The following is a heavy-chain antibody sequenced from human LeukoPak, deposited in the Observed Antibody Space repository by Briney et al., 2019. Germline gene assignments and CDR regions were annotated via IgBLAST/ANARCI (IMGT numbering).Heavy chain of an antibody. D-gene: IGHD3-10*01. CDR2: INTDGTST. J-gene: IGHJ4*02. V-gene: IGHV3-74*01. Sequence: GGSLRLSRAASGFAFSNYWMHWVRQAPGKGLVWVSRINTDGTSTSYADSVQGRFTISRDNAKNTLFLQMNTLRAEDTAVYYCASHYASGSSSGYWGRGTLVTVSS. CDR1: GFAFSNYW. CDR3: ASHYASGSSSGY.